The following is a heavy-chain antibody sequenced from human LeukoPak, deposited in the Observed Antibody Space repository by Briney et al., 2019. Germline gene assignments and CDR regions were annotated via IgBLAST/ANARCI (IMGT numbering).Heavy chain of an antibody. CDR3: ARAPWWNGMDV. CDR1: GFTFSSYE. V-gene: IGHV3-48*03. J-gene: IGHJ6*04. CDR2: ISGSGKIT. Sequence: GGSLRLSCAASGFTFSSYEMSWVRQAPGKGLEWVSYISGSGKITYHADSVKGRFIIFRDNAKSSLYLQMNSLRADDAAVYYCARAPWWNGMDVWGKGTTVTVSS. D-gene: IGHD2-15*01.